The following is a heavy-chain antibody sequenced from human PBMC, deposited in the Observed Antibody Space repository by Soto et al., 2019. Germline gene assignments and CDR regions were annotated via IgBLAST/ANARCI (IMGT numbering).Heavy chain of an antibody. CDR3: ASHGPDWPQLPHQAWFDP. V-gene: IGHV3-11*06. CDR1: GFTFSDYY. Sequence: GGSLRLSCAASGFTFSDYYMSWIRQAPGKGLEWVSYISSSSSYTNYADSVKGRFTISRDNAKNSLYLKMNSLRAEDTAVYCCASHGPDWPQLPHQAWFDPWGQGTLVTVSS. J-gene: IGHJ5*02. D-gene: IGHD2-2*01. CDR2: ISSSSSYT.